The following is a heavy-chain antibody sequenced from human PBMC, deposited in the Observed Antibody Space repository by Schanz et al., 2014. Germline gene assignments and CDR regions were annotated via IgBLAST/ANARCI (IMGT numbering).Heavy chain of an antibody. V-gene: IGHV3-30*03. CDR2: ISYDGRNK. D-gene: IGHD1-26*01. J-gene: IGHJ4*02. CDR1: GFTFSDYY. CDR3: AREDEWGYHPPRH. Sequence: QVQLVESGGGLVKPGGSLRLSCAASGFTFSDYYMSWVRQAPGKGLEWVAVISYDGRNKYFADSVKGRFTISRDNSKNTLFRQVNSLRAEDTAVYYCAREDEWGYHPPRHWGQGTLVTVSS.